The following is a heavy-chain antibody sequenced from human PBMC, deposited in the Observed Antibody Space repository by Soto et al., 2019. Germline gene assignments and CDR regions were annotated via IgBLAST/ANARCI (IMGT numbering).Heavy chain of an antibody. CDR3: AIDSTVVTNSKYYYYYYGMDV. V-gene: IGHV4-59*01. J-gene: IGHJ6*02. D-gene: IGHD3-22*01. CDR2: IYYSGGT. CDR1: GGSISSYY. Sequence: SETLSLTCTVSGGSISSYYWSWIRQPPGKGLEWIGYIYYSGGTNYNPSLKSRVTISVDTSKNQFSLKLSSVTAADTAVYYCAIDSTVVTNSKYYYYYYGMDVWGQGTTVTVSS.